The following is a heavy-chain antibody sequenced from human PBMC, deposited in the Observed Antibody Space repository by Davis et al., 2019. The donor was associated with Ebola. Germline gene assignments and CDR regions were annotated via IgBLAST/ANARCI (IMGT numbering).Heavy chain of an antibody. V-gene: IGHV6-1*01. Sequence: SETLSLTCAISGDSVSSNSVVWNWIRQSPSRGLEWLGRTYYRSKWYNDYAVSMKSRITINTDTSSNQFSLQLNSVIPEDTAVYYCAKGEQYCSDISCYSFDAFGSWGQGTMVTVSS. J-gene: IGHJ3*02. D-gene: IGHD2-2*01. CDR3: AKGEQYCSDISCYSFDAFGS. CDR2: TYYRSKWYN. CDR1: GDSVSSNSVV.